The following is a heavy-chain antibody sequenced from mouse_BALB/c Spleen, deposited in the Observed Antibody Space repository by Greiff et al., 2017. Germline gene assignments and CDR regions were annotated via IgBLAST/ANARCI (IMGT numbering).Heavy chain of an antibody. J-gene: IGHJ4*01. CDR2: INPYNGAT. CDR3: ARTATVVATDAMDY. V-gene: IGHV1-31*01. D-gene: IGHD1-1*01. Sequence: VQLQQSGPELVKPGASVKISCKASGYSFTGYYMHWVKQSHVKSLEWIGRINPYNGATSYNQNFKDKASLTVDKSSSTAYMELHSLTSEDSAVYYCARTATVVATDAMDYWGQGTSVTVSS. CDR1: GYSFTGYY.